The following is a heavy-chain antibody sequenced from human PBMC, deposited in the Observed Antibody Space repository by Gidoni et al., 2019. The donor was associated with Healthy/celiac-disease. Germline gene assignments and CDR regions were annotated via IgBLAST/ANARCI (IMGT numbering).Heavy chain of an antibody. Sequence: VQLVQSGAEVQKPWESLKLSCKGSGYSFTSYWIGWVRQMPGKGLEWMGIIYPGDSDTRYSPSFQGQVTISADKSISTAYLQWSSLKASDTAMYYCARGSSGGYYYYYYGMDVWGQGTTVTVSS. CDR3: ARGSSGGYYYYYYGMDV. J-gene: IGHJ6*02. CDR2: IYPGDSDT. V-gene: IGHV5-51*01. D-gene: IGHD6-19*01. CDR1: GYSFTSYW.